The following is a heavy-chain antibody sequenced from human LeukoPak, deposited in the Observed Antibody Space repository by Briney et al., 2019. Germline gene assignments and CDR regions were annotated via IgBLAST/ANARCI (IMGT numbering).Heavy chain of an antibody. J-gene: IGHJ4*02. CDR3: ASYDYIWGSYRYGGYFDY. V-gene: IGHV4-34*01. CDR1: GGSFSGYY. Sequence: PSETLSLTCAVYGGSFSGYYWSWIRQPPGKGLEWIGEINRSGSTNYNPSLKSRVTISVDTSKNQFSLKLSSVTAADTAVYYCASYDYIWGSYRYGGYFDYWGQGTLVTVSS. D-gene: IGHD3-16*02. CDR2: INRSGST.